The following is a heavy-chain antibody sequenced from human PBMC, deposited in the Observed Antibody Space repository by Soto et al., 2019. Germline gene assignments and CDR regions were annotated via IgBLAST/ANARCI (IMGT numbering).Heavy chain of an antibody. Sequence: SETLSLTCSVSGASISSSDYYWGWIRQPPGQGLEWIGSIYGGSTYYNPSLKSRVTISVDTSRNQFSLKLSSVTAADTAVYYCARQRSGWYAAEYFQHWGQGTLVTVSS. CDR3: ARQRSGWYAAEYFQH. V-gene: IGHV4-39*01. J-gene: IGHJ1*01. CDR1: GASISSSDYY. CDR2: IYGGST. D-gene: IGHD6-19*01.